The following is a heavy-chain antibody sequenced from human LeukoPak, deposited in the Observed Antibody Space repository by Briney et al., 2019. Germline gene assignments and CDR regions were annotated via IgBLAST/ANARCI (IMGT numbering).Heavy chain of an antibody. CDR2: ISSSGTTT. J-gene: IGHJ4*02. CDR3: ATGVSGPIDS. CDR1: GFSFSVYE. Sequence: PGGSLRLSCAASGFSFSVYEIHWVRQAPGKGLEWISDISSSGTTTYYADSVKGRFTISRDNANNSVNLQMNSLRAEDTAVYYCATGVSGPIDSWGQGTLVTVSS. D-gene: IGHD5-12*01. V-gene: IGHV3-48*03.